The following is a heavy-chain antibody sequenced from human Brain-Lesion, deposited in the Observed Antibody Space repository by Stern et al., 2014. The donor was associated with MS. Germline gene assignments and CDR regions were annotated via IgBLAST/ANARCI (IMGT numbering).Heavy chain of an antibody. D-gene: IGHD3-10*01. J-gene: IGHJ4*02. CDR2: ISYGGTT. Sequence: QVQLQESGPGLVKPSETLSLTCTVSGGSISSSSYYWAWIRQPPGKGLEWIGSISYGGTTFYNPSLKSRMPISVDTSKTQLSLNLNSVTAADTAVFYCARQETYNGSGRRPSFFDYWGQGTLVTVSS. CDR3: ARQETYNGSGRRPSFFDY. V-gene: IGHV4-39*01. CDR1: GGSISSSSYY.